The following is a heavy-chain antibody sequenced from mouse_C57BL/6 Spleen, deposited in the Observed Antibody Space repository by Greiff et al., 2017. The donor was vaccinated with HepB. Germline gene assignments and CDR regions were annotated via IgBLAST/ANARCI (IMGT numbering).Heavy chain of an antibody. CDR2: IYPETGGT. Sequence: QVQLQESGAELVRPGASVTLSCKASGYTFTDYEMHWVKQTPVQGLEWIGAIYPETGGTAYNQKFKGKAILTADKSSSTAYMKLRSLTSEDSAVYYCLYCYGSWYFDVWGTGTTVTVAS. CDR3: LYCYGSWYFDV. J-gene: IGHJ1*03. CDR1: GYTFTDYE. V-gene: IGHV1-15*01. D-gene: IGHD1-1*01.